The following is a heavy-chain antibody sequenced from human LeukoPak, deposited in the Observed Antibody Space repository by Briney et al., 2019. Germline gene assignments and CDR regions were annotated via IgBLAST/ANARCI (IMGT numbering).Heavy chain of an antibody. CDR1: GFTFSSYA. J-gene: IGHJ4*02. CDR3: AKDLFLFDSSASNSFDY. V-gene: IGHV3-23*01. D-gene: IGHD3-22*01. CDR2: ISGSGGST. Sequence: GGSLRLSCAASGFTFSSYAMSWVRQAPGRGLEWVSAISGSGGSTYYADSVKGRFTISRDNSKNTLYLQMNILRAEDTAVYYCAKDLFLFDSSASNSFDYWGQGTLVTVSS.